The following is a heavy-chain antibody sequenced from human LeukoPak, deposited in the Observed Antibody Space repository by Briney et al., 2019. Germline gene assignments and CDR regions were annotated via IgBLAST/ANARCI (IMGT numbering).Heavy chain of an antibody. CDR2: ISSSSSYI. CDR1: GFTFYNAW. D-gene: IGHD2-15*01. V-gene: IGHV3-21*01. Sequence: GGSLRLSCAASGFTFYNAWMNWVRQAPGKGLEWVSSISSSSSYIYYADSVKGRFTISRDNAKNSLYLQMNSLRAEDTAVYYCARDDEVVAATYGMDVWGQGTTVTVSS. J-gene: IGHJ6*02. CDR3: ARDDEVVAATYGMDV.